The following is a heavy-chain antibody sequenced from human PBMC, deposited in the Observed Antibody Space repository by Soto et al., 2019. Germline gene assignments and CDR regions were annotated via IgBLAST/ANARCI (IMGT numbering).Heavy chain of an antibody. J-gene: IGHJ4*02. CDR1: DGSITSSSYY. Sequence: SENLSLTSTVSDGSITSSSYYWGWIRQPPGKGLEWIGSIYYSGSTYYNPSLKSRVTISVDTSKNQFSLKLSSVTAADTAVYYCAREGGGYCSGGSCQVDYWGQGTLVTVS. D-gene: IGHD2-15*01. CDR3: AREGGGYCSGGSCQVDY. CDR2: IYYSGST. V-gene: IGHV4-39*02.